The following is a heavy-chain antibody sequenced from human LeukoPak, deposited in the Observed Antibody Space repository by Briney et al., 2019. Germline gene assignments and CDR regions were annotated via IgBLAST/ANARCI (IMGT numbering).Heavy chain of an antibody. CDR1: GGSFSGYC. CDR2: INHSGST. Sequence: SETLSLTCAVYGGSFSGYCWSWIRQPPGKGLEWIGEINHSGSTNYNPSLKSRVTISVDTSKNQFSLKLSSVTAADTAVYYCARVVGKGIDYWGQGTLVTVSS. CDR3: ARVVGKGIDY. D-gene: IGHD4-23*01. V-gene: IGHV4-34*01. J-gene: IGHJ4*02.